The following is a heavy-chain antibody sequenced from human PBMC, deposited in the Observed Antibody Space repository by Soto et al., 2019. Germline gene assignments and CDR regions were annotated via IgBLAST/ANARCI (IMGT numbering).Heavy chain of an antibody. CDR2: IDWDDDK. Sequence: SGPRLVNPTQTLTLTCTFSGFSLSTSGMCVSWIGQPPGKALEWLALIDWDDDKYYSTSLKTRLTISKDTSKNQVVLTMTNMDPVDTATYYCARILSRGIAVAEFDYWGQGTLVTVSS. V-gene: IGHV2-70*01. J-gene: IGHJ4*02. CDR1: GFSLSTSGMC. D-gene: IGHD6-19*01. CDR3: ARILSRGIAVAEFDY.